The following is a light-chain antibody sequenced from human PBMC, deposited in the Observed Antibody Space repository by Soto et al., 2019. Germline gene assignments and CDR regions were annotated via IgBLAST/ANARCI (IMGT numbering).Light chain of an antibody. V-gene: IGLV2-11*01. J-gene: IGLJ2*01. CDR3: QVWDRSSDLHVV. CDR2: DVS. CDR1: SSDVGGYNY. Sequence: QSALTQPRSVSGSPGQSVTISCTGTSSDVGGYNYVSWYQQHPGKAPKLMIYDVSKRPSGVPDRFSGSKSGNTASLTISGLQAEDEADYYCQVWDRSSDLHVVFGGGTKVTVL.